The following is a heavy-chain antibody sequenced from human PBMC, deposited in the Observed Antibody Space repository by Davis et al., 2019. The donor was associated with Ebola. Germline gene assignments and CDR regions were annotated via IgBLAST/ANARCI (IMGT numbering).Heavy chain of an antibody. Sequence: MPSETLSLTCTVSGGSISSYYWSWIRQPPGKGLEWIGYIYYSGSTNYNPSLKSRVTISVDTSKNQFSLKLSSVTAADTAVYYCARTSVQLDPLDYWGQGTLVTVSS. CDR2: IYYSGST. CDR1: GGSISSYY. V-gene: IGHV4-59*12. J-gene: IGHJ4*02. D-gene: IGHD1-1*01. CDR3: ARTSVQLDPLDY.